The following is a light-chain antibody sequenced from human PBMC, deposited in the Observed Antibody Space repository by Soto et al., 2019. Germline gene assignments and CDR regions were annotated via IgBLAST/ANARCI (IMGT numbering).Light chain of an antibody. J-gene: IGLJ1*01. CDR1: SSDIGSYAY. Sequence: QSALTQPASVSGSPGQSITISCTGTSSDIGSYAYVSWYQQHPGKAPKLIIYDVGARPSGISNRFSGSKSGNTASLTISGLPAEDEADDSCSSYTSSSTLYVFGTGTKLTVL. CDR3: SSYTSSSTLYV. CDR2: DVG. V-gene: IGLV2-14*01.